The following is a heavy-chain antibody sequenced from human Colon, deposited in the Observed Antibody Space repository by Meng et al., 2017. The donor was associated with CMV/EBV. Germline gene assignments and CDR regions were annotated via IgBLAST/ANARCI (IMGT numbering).Heavy chain of an antibody. V-gene: IGHV3-30*04. CDR2: ISQDGSNT. Sequence: GESLKISCAVSGFTFSSYAMHWVRQAPGKGLEWVAVISQDGSNTYYADSVKGRFTISRDNSKETLYLQMNSLRAEDTAIFYCASETSGEKDFDYWGQGTVVTVSS. CDR3: ASETSGEKDFDY. J-gene: IGHJ4*02. CDR1: GFTFSSYA. D-gene: IGHD5-24*01.